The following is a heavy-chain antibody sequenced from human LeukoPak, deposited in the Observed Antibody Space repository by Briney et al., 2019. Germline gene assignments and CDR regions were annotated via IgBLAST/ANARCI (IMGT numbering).Heavy chain of an antibody. CDR1: GYAFTGYY. CDR2: INPNSGGT. V-gene: IGHV1-2*06. Sequence: ASVKVSCKASGYAFTGYYMHWVRQAPGQGLEWMGRINPNSGGTNYAQKFQGRVTMTRDTSISTAYMELSRLRSDDTAVYYCARARLITVVGATSAFDIWGQGIMVTVSS. J-gene: IGHJ3*02. CDR3: ARARLITVVGATSAFDI. D-gene: IGHD1-26*01.